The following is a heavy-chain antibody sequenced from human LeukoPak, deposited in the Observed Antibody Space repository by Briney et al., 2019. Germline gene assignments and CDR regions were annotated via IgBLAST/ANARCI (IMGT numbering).Heavy chain of an antibody. CDR3: ARDHVQDYYDSSGYYYVSNWFDP. D-gene: IGHD3-22*01. CDR1: GFTFSDYW. Sequence: GGSLRLSCAASGFTFSDYWMTWVRQAPGKGLEWVSAISGSGGSTYYADSVKGRFTISRDNSKNTLYLQMNSLRAEDTAVYYCARDHVQDYYDSSGYYYVSNWFDPWGQGTLVTVSS. V-gene: IGHV3-23*01. J-gene: IGHJ5*02. CDR2: ISGSGGST.